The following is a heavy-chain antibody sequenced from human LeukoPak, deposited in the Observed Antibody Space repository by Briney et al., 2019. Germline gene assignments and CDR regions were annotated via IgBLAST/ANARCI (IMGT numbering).Heavy chain of an antibody. CDR3: ARAVTYFYGSVTYDWFES. J-gene: IGHJ5*01. CDR2: ISSSSSYI. V-gene: IGHV3-21*01. CDR1: GFTFSSYS. Sequence: TGGSLRLPCAASGFTFSSYSMNWVRRAPGKGLEWVSSISSSSSYIYYADSVKGRFTISRDNAKNSLYLQMNSLRADDTAMYYCARAVTYFYGSVTYDWFESWGQGTLVTVSS. D-gene: IGHD3-10*01.